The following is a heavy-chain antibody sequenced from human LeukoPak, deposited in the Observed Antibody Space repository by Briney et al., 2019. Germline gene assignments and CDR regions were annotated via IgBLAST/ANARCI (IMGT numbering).Heavy chain of an antibody. V-gene: IGHV3-74*01. Sequence: GGSLRLSCAASGLTFSSYWMHWVRQAPGKGLVWVSRINSDGSSTSYADSVKGRFTISRDNAKNSLYLQMNSLRAEDTAVYYCARAVRRGYSPENDYWGQGTLVTVSS. CDR1: GLTFSSYW. J-gene: IGHJ4*02. CDR2: INSDGSST. D-gene: IGHD5-18*01. CDR3: ARAVRRGYSPENDY.